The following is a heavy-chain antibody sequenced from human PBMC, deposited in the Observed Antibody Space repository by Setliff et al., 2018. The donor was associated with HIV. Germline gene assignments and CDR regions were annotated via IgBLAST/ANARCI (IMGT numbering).Heavy chain of an antibody. Sequence: SETLSLTFAVYGGSFSGYYWSWIRQPPGKGLEWIGEFNHGRSTNNNPSLKSRVTISVDTSRNQFSLKLSSLTAADTAVYYCARHYNVNYYVRKDFDYWGQGILVTVSS. CDR1: GGSFSGYY. D-gene: IGHD1-26*01. CDR3: ARHYNVNYYVRKDFDY. J-gene: IGHJ4*02. CDR2: FNHGRST. V-gene: IGHV4-34*01.